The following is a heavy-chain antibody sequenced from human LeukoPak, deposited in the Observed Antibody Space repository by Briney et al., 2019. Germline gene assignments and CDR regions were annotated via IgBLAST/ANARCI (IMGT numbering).Heavy chain of an antibody. CDR1: LVTLCGNA. CDR2: FGVSAGSK. D-gene: IGHD1-26*01. J-gene: IGHJ4*02. CDR3: AKDFGRGWGLLPQYYFFF. Sequence: PGGCLRLSSAPSLVTLCGNAINSVRQAPGQGLEWVSGFGVSAGSKYYADSVKGRFAISRDNTKYTPYMKMNSLRAEYSAVYYCAKDFGRGWGLLPQYYFFFCGQGTLVTVSS. V-gene: IGHV3-23*01.